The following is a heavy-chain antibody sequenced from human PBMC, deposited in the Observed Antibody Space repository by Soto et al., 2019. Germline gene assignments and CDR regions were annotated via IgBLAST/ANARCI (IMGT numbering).Heavy chain of an antibody. CDR3: ARMASFGSLNWFDH. CDR1: VYTFTNND. CDR2: MNPGSGDT. Sequence: XSVNFSCQASVYTFTNNDVTWVRQATGQGLEWMGWMNPGSGDTGYAQKFQGRVTMTRNISIATAYMELSSLRSEDTAIYYCARMASFGSLNWFDHWGQGTLVTVSS. D-gene: IGHD5-18*01. V-gene: IGHV1-8*01. J-gene: IGHJ5*02.